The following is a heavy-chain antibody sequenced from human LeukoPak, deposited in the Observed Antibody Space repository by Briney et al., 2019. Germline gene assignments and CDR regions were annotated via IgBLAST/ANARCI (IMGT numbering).Heavy chain of an antibody. V-gene: IGHV3-23*01. Sequence: GGSLRLSCAASGFTFQNFDMSWVRQAPGKGLEWVSAISGSGGSTYYADSVKGRFTISRDNSKNTLYLQMNSLRAEDTAVYHCAKAGRRIAVAGYFDYWGQGTLVTVSS. CDR2: ISGSGGST. CDR3: AKAGRRIAVAGYFDY. D-gene: IGHD6-19*01. CDR1: GFTFQNFD. J-gene: IGHJ4*02.